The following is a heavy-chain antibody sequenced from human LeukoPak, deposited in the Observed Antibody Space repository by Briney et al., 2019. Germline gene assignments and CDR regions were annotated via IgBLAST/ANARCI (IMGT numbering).Heavy chain of an antibody. CDR2: IWYDGSNK. J-gene: IGHJ4*02. CDR3: AREGPRGNSQFDY. CDR1: GFTFSSYG. D-gene: IGHD2/OR15-2a*01. Sequence: GGSLRLSCAASGFTFSSYGMHWVRQAPGKGLEWVALIWYDGSNKYYTDSVKGRFTISRDNSKSTLYLQMNSLRAEDTAVYYCAREGPRGNSQFDYWGQGTLVIVSS. V-gene: IGHV3-33*01.